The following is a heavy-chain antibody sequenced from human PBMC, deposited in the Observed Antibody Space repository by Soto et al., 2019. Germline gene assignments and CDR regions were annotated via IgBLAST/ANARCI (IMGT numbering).Heavy chain of an antibody. CDR1: GFTFSSYV. Sequence: GGSLRLSCAASGFTFSSYVMHWVRQAPGKGLQWVAFIPYDGSNKYYADPVKGRFTISRDNSQNTLYLQMNSLGAEDTAVYYCTGEVASGYWGQGTLVTVSS. CDR3: TGEVASGY. V-gene: IGHV3-30-3*01. J-gene: IGHJ4*02. D-gene: IGHD2-8*02. CDR2: IPYDGSNK.